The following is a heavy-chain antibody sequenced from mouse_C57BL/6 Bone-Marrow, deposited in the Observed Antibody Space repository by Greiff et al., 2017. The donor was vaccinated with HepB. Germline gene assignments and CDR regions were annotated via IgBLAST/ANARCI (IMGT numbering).Heavy chain of an antibody. CDR2: IWRGGST. CDR1: GFSLTSYG. J-gene: IGHJ4*01. Sequence: QVQLKQSGPGLVQPSQSLSITCTVSGFSLTSYGVHWVRQSPGKGLEWLGVIWRGGSTDYNAAFMSRLSITKDNSKSQVFFKMNSLQADDTAIYYCAKIPYSNYEDYSMDYWGQGTSVTVSS. CDR3: AKIPYSNYEDYSMDY. V-gene: IGHV2-5*01. D-gene: IGHD2-5*01.